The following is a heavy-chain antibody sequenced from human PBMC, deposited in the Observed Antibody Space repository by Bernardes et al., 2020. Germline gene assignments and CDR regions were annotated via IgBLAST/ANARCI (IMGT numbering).Heavy chain of an antibody. V-gene: IGHV1-18*01. J-gene: IGHJ3*02. CDR2: ISAYNGNT. CDR3: ARVKQLARDAFDI. D-gene: IGHD6-13*01. CDR1: GYTFTSYG. Sequence: AQVKVSCKASGYTFTSYGISWVRQAPGQGLEWMGWISAYNGNTNYAQKLQGRVTMTTDTSTSTAYMELSRLRSDDTAVYYCARVKQLARDAFDIWGQGTMVTVSS.